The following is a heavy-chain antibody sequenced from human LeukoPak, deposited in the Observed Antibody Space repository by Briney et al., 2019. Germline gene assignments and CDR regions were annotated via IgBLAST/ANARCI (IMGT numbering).Heavy chain of an antibody. Sequence: GGSLRLSCAASGFTFSSYGMHWVRQAPGEGLEWVAVISYDGSNKYYADSVKGRFTISRDNSKNTLYLQMNSLRAEDTAVYYCATLGYCSSTSCYTHYYYYGMDVWGQGTTVTVSS. CDR1: GFTFSSYG. CDR3: ATLGYCSSTSCYTHYYYYGMDV. J-gene: IGHJ6*02. V-gene: IGHV3-30*03. CDR2: ISYDGSNK. D-gene: IGHD2-2*02.